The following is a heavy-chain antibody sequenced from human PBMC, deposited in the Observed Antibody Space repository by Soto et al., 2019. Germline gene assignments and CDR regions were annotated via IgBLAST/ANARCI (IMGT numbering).Heavy chain of an antibody. CDR1: GGTLSSSA. Sequence: QVQLVQSGPEVRRPGSSVKVSCKTSGGTLSSSAISWVRQAPGQGLEWMGGIIAIFGTAKFAQKFQGRVTITADEFTNTAYMELNSLRSEDTAIYYCARITGTAPYYFDSWGHGTLVTVSS. CDR3: ARITGTAPYYFDS. D-gene: IGHD1-7*01. J-gene: IGHJ4*01. V-gene: IGHV1-69*01. CDR2: IIAIFGTA.